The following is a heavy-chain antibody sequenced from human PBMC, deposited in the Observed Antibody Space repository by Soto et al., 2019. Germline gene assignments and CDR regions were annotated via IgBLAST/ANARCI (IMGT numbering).Heavy chain of an antibody. CDR2: IWYDGSDK. D-gene: IGHD1-1*01. V-gene: IGHV3-33*06. CDR1: GFTCKDYS. Sequence: TLRLSSAEYGFTCKDYSMQWVRQSPGKGLEWVAVIWYDGSDKYYRDSVKGRFTISRDNSKNKLYLQMNSLTAEDTAIYYCAKDGIKSVEVGAIYYYYYMDVWGKGTTVTVSS. J-gene: IGHJ6*03. CDR3: AKDGIKSVEVGAIYYYYYMDV.